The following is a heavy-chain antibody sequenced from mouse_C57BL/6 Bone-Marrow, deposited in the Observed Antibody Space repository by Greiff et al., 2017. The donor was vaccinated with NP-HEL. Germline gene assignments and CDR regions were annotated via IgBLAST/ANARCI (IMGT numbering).Heavy chain of an antibody. J-gene: IGHJ3*01. V-gene: IGHV1-54*01. CDR1: GYAFTNYL. CDR2: INTGSGGT. CDR3: ARGGFAY. Sequence: VQLQQSGAELVRPGTSVKVSCKASGYAFTNYLIEWVQQRPGQGLEWIGVINTGSGGTNYNEKFKGKATLTADKSSSTAYMHHSSLTSEDSAVYFCARGGFAYWGQGTLVTVSA.